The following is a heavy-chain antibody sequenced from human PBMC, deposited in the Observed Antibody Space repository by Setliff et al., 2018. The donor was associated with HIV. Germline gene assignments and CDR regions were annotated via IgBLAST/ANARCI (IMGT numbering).Heavy chain of an antibody. D-gene: IGHD3-22*01. V-gene: IGHV1-2*02. CDR2: INPNSGGT. CDR1: GYTFIGDY. CDR3: ARARRDSYDRGRRNHYYIDV. J-gene: IGHJ4*02. Sequence: ASVKVSCKASGYTFIGDYMHWVRQAPGQGLEWMGWINPNSGGTNFAQKFQGRVTITADESTSTAYMELSSLRSEDTAVYYCARARRDSYDRGRRNHYYIDVWGRGALVTVSS.